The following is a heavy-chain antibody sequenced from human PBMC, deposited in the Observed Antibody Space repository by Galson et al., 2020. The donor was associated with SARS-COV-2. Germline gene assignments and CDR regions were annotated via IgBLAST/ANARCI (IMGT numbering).Heavy chain of an antibody. V-gene: IGHV1-8*01. CDR3: ARVSIKRPSGYYNL. CDR1: GYTFTSYD. CDR2: MNPNSGNT. D-gene: IGHD3-22*01. J-gene: IGHJ4*02. Sequence: ASVKVSCKASGYTFTSYDINWVRQATGQGLEWMGWMNPNSGNTGYAQKFQGRVTMTRNTSISTAYMELSSLRSEDTAVYYCARVSIKRPSGYYNLWGQGTLVTVSS.